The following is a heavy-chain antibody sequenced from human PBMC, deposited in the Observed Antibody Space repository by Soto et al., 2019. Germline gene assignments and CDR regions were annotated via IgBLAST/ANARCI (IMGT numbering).Heavy chain of an antibody. D-gene: IGHD3-10*01. CDR3: AKISGSPRSSAYYYYYYMDV. CDR2: ISGSGGST. CDR1: GFTFSSYA. V-gene: IGHV3-23*01. Sequence: GGSLRLSCAASGFTFSSYAMSWVRQAPGKGLEWVSAISGSGGSTYYADSVKGRFTISRDNSKNTLYLQMNSLRAEDTAVYYCAKISGSPRSSAYYYYYYMDVWGKGTTVTVSS. J-gene: IGHJ6*03.